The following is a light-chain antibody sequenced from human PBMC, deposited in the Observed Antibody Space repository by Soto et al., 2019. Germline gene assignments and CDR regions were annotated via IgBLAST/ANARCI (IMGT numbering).Light chain of an antibody. V-gene: IGKV1-33*01. CDR3: QHFDNLPLS. Sequence: DIQMTQCPPSLSASVGDRVTITCQASQDISNYLNWYQQKLGKAPKLLIYDASNLETGVPSRFSGSGSGTHFTFTITSLQPEDSATYYCQHFDNLPLSFGPGTKVHIK. CDR2: DAS. J-gene: IGKJ3*01. CDR1: QDISNY.